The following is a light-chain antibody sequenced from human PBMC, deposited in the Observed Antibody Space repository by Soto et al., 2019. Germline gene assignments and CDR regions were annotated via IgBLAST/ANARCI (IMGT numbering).Light chain of an antibody. Sequence: DMQMTQSPSPLSGSVGDRVTITCRASQTISSWLAWYQQKKGKAPKLLIYKASTLKSGVPSRLRGSGYGTELTITISSMQTDDVETYYSQHYNSYSEAFGHGTKVDIK. CDR2: KAS. CDR1: QTISSW. CDR3: QHYNSYSEA. J-gene: IGKJ1*01. V-gene: IGKV1-5*03.